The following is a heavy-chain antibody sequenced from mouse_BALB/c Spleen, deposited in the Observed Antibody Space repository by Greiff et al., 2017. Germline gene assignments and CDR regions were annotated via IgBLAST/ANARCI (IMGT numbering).Heavy chain of an antibody. CDR3: ARKDPSHYYGSSYAMDY. V-gene: IGHV2-4-1*01. CDR1: GFSLTSYG. D-gene: IGHD1-1*01. J-gene: IGHJ4*01. Sequence: VQLQQSGPGLVQPSQSLSITCTVSGFSLTSYGVHWVRQSPGKGLEWLGVIWSGGSTDYNAAFISRLSISKDNSKSQVFFKMNSLQADDTAIYYCARKDPSHYYGSSYAMDYWGQGTSVTVSS. CDR2: IWSGGST.